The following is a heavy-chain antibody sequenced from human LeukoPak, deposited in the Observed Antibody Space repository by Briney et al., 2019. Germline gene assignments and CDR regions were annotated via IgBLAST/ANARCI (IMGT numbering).Heavy chain of an antibody. J-gene: IGHJ4*02. D-gene: IGHD3-10*01. Sequence: SETLSLTCTVSGGSISSSSYYWGWIRQPPGKGLEWIGSIYYSGSTYYNPSLKSRVTISVDTSKNQFSLKLSSVTAADTAVYYCASTEYYYGSGRGDRFDYWGQGTLVTVSS. CDR2: IYYSGST. CDR1: GGSISSSSYY. CDR3: ASTEYYYGSGRGDRFDY. V-gene: IGHV4-39*07.